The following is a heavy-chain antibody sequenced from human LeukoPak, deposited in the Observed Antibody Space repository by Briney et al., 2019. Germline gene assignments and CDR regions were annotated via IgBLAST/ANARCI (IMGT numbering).Heavy chain of an antibody. CDR3: ARSGRVFEFDY. Sequence: GGSLRLSCAASGFTFSSYSMIWVRQAPGKGLEWVSSISSSSSYIYYADSVKGRFTISRDNAKNSLYLQMNSLRAEDTAVYYCARSGRVFEFDYWGQGTLVTVSS. J-gene: IGHJ4*02. V-gene: IGHV3-21*01. CDR1: GFTFSSYS. D-gene: IGHD6-13*01. CDR2: ISSSSSYI.